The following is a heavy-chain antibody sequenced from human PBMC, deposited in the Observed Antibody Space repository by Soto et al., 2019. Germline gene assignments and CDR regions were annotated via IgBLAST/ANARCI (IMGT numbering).Heavy chain of an antibody. J-gene: IGHJ6*02. Sequence: SETLSLTCAVYGGSFSGYYWSWIRQPPGKGLEWIGEINHSGSTNYNPSLKSRVTISVDTSKNQFSLKLSSVTAADTAVYYCARTDDTQRYYGMDVWGQGTTVTVS. CDR2: INHSGST. CDR3: ARTDDTQRYYGMDV. V-gene: IGHV4-34*01. CDR1: GGSFSGYY. D-gene: IGHD3-22*01.